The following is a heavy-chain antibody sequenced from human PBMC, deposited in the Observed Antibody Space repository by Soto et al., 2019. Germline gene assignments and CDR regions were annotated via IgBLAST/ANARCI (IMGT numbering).Heavy chain of an antibody. CDR3: AKDKSRVYFDY. CDR1: GFTFSSYG. Sequence: HPGGSLRLSCAASGFTFSSYGMHWVRQAPGKGLEWVAVISYDGSNKYYADSVKGRFTISRDNSKNTLYLQMNSLRAEDTAVYYCAKDKSRVYFDYWGQGTLVTVSS. V-gene: IGHV3-30*18. CDR2: ISYDGSNK. J-gene: IGHJ4*02.